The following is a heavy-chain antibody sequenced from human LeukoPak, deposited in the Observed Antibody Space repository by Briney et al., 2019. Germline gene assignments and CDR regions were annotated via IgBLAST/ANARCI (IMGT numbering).Heavy chain of an antibody. CDR2: ITSGSSYI. V-gene: IGHV3-21*01. Sequence: PGGSQRLSCGASGFTFSSYTMNWVRQAPGKGLEWMSSITSGSSYIYYADSVKGRFTISRDNAKNSLYLQMNSLRAEDTAVYYCARADTSGWYYFDYWGQGTLVTVSS. J-gene: IGHJ4*02. D-gene: IGHD6-19*01. CDR3: ARADTSGWYYFDY. CDR1: GFTFSSYT.